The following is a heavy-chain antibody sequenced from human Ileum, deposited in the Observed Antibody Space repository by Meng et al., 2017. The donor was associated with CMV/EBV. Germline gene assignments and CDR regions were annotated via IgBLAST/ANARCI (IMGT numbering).Heavy chain of an antibody. J-gene: IGHJ4*02. Sequence: SETLSLTCAVHGGSFSGYYWGWIRQPPGKGLEWIGEINHLGNTNYNPSLKSRVTISVDTSKNQFSLKLNSVTAADTAVYYCAKDGKRGWDFEYWGQGTLVTVSS. CDR2: INHLGNT. CDR3: AKDGKRGWDFEY. CDR1: GGSFSGYY. V-gene: IGHV4-34*01. D-gene: IGHD6-19*01.